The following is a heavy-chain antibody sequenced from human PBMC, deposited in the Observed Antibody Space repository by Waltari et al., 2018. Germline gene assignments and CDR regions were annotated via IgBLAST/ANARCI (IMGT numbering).Heavy chain of an antibody. D-gene: IGHD6-19*01. V-gene: IGHV3-73*01. J-gene: IGHJ4*02. CDR2: IRRQPYNYAT. CDR1: GFSFSGPT. Sequence: EVQVVGSGGGWVRPGGSLELARATCGFSFSGPTIHWVRPTSGKGLEWVGRIRRQPYNYATAYSASVKGRFTISRDDSKNTAYLQMNNLMTEDTAVYYCSGGEVTGTDFWGQGTLVTVSS. CDR3: SGGEVTGTDF.